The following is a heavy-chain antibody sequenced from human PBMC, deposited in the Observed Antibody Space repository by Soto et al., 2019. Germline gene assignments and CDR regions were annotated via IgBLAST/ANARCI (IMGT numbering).Heavy chain of an antibody. CDR2: IDTYNGDT. J-gene: IGHJ4*02. CDR3: ARGSPQYRSSSFDY. V-gene: IGHV1-18*04. Sequence: QVQLVQSGTEVKEPEASVKVSCKASGYTFTHLGINWVRQAPGQGLEWMGWIDTYNGDTNYAPKLLGRVTLTADTSTSTAYMELRSVRSDDTSVFYCARGSPQYRSSSFDYWGQGTLVTV. CDR1: GYTFTHLG. D-gene: IGHD6-6*01.